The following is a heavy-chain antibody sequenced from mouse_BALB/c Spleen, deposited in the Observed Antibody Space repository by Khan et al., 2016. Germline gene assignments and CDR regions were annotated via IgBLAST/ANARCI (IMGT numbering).Heavy chain of an antibody. CDR1: GFTFSSFG. V-gene: IGHV5-17*02. CDR3: ARGTTVDY. D-gene: IGHD1-1*01. Sequence: EVELVESGGGLVQPGGSRKLSCAASGFTFSSFGMHWVRQAPEKGLEWVAYISSGSSTIYYADTVKGRFTISRDHPKNTLFLQMTSLRAEDTAMYDRARGTTVDYWGQGTTLTVSS. J-gene: IGHJ2*01. CDR2: ISSGSSTI.